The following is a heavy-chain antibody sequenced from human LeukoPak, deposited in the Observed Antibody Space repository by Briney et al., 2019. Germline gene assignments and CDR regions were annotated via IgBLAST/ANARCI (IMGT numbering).Heavy chain of an antibody. CDR3: AATTVTSSPPDY. J-gene: IGHJ4*02. Sequence: SETLSLTCTVSGGSISSSSYYWGWIRQPPGKGLEWIGSIYYSGSTYYNPSLKSRVTISVDTSKNQFSLKLSSVTAADTAAYYCAATTVTSSPPDYWGQGTLVTVSS. CDR1: GGSISSSSYY. D-gene: IGHD4-11*01. V-gene: IGHV4-39*01. CDR2: IYYSGST.